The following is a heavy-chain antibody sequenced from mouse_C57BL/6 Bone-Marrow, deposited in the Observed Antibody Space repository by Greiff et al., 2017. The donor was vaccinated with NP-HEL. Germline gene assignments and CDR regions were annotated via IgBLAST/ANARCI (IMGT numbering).Heavy chain of an antibody. J-gene: IGHJ1*03. CDR1: GFTFTDYY. CDR3: ARYKNYYGRIDV. D-gene: IGHD1-1*01. V-gene: IGHV7-3*01. Sequence: EVKLVESGGGLVQPGGSLSLSCAASGFTFTDYYMSWVRQPPGKALEWLGFIRNKANGYTTEYSASVKGRFTISSDNSQSILYLQMNALEAEDSATYYCARYKNYYGRIDVWGTGTTVTVSS. CDR2: IRNKANGYTT.